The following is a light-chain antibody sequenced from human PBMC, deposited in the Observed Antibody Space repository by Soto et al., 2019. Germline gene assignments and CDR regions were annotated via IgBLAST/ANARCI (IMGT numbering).Light chain of an antibody. CDR2: EVT. CDR1: SSDVGGYDY. V-gene: IGLV2-8*01. Sequence: QSALTQPPSASGSPGQSVTISCTGTSSDVGGYDYVSWYQQHPGKAPKLMIYEVTIRPSGVFDRFSGSKSGNTASLTVSGLQAEDEADYYCSSYTGGNPSYVFGTGTKVTVL. J-gene: IGLJ1*01. CDR3: SSYTGGNPSYV.